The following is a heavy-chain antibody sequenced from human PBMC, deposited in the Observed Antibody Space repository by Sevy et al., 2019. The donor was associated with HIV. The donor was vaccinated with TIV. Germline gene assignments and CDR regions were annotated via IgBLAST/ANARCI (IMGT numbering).Heavy chain of an antibody. CDR1: GGSSSDYY. CDR3: ARGQPNLVTGCPYYYYGMDV. D-gene: IGHD5-18*01. CDR2: INHSGTT. V-gene: IGHV4-34*01. Sequence: SETLSLTCAVYGGSSSDYYWRWIRQPPGKGLEWIGEINHSGTTSYNPSLKSRVIISVDTSKNQFSLKLTSVTAADTAVYYCARGQPNLVTGCPYYYYGMDVWGQGTPVTVSS. J-gene: IGHJ6*02.